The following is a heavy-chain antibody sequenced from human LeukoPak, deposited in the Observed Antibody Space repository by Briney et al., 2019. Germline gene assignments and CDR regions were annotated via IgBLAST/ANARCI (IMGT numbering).Heavy chain of an antibody. CDR3: ARDPRGYDSSGYDY. CDR1: GFTFSSYW. D-gene: IGHD3-22*01. Sequence: PGGSLRLSCAASGFTFSSYWMSWVRRAPGKGLEWVANIKQDGSEKYYVDSVKGRFTISRDNAKNSLYLQMNSLRAEDTAVYYCARDPRGYDSSGYDYWGQGTLVTVSS. V-gene: IGHV3-7*01. J-gene: IGHJ4*02. CDR2: IKQDGSEK.